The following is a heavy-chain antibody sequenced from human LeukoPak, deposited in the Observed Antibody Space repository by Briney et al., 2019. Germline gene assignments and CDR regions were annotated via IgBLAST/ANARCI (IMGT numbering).Heavy chain of an antibody. CDR3: ARKDGGQWYFDY. CDR1: GIAASSYA. Sequence: GGSLGLSCAASGIAASSYAMTWVRQAPGKGLEWVAYITRSSGTIYYADPVKGRFTISRDDAKNTLYLQMNSLRDEDTAFYYCARKDGGQWYFDYWGQGTLVTVSS. D-gene: IGHD6-19*01. V-gene: IGHV3-48*02. J-gene: IGHJ4*02. CDR2: ITRSSGTI.